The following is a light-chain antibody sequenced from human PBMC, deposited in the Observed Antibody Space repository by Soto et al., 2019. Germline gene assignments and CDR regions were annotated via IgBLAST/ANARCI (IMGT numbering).Light chain of an antibody. CDR1: QDISNY. CDR2: AAS. J-gene: IGKJ2*01. V-gene: IGKV1-16*02. Sequence: DIQMTQSPSSLSASVGDSVTITCRASQDISNYLAWFQQKPGKAPQSLIFAASSLQGGVPSKFSGSGFGTDFTLTISSLQPEDFAIYFCQQYDSSPYTFGQGTKLEIK. CDR3: QQYDSSPYT.